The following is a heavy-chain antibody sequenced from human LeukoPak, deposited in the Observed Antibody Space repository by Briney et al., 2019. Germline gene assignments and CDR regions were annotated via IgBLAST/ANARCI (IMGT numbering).Heavy chain of an antibody. J-gene: IGHJ6*03. V-gene: IGHV1-69*05. D-gene: IGHD6-13*01. CDR2: IIPIFGTA. Sequence: SVKVSCKASGYTFTSYGISWVRQAPGQGLEWMGGIIPIFGTANYAQKFQGRVTITTDESTSTAYMELSSLRSEDTAVYYCARSGAAAGNTKYYYYMDVWGKGTTVTVSS. CDR3: ARSGAAAGNTKYYYYMDV. CDR1: GYTFTSYG.